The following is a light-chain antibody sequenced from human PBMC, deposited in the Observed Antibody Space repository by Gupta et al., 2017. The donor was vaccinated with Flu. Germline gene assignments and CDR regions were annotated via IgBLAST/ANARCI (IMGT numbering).Light chain of an antibody. V-gene: IGKV1-8*01. Sequence: RSSFSASTGDRVTITCRASQGISSYLAWYQQKPGKAPKLLIYAASTLQSGVPSRFSGSGSGTDFTLTISCLQSEDFATYYCQQYYSYPPTFGHGTKVDIK. J-gene: IGKJ3*01. CDR2: AAS. CDR3: QQYYSYPPT. CDR1: QGISSY.